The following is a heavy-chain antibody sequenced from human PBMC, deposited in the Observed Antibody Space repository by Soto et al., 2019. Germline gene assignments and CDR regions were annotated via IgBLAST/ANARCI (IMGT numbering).Heavy chain of an antibody. CDR3: ARLRSVGAPTADY. V-gene: IGHV4-31*03. D-gene: IGHD1-26*01. Sequence: QVQLQESGPGLVRPSQTLSLTCTVSGGSISSGDYYWTWIRQHTGKGLEWIGYIYYSGGTFYNASLKSRLTISLDTSNNQFSLNLSSVTAADTAVYYCARLRSVGAPTADYWGQGTLVTVSS. CDR1: GGSISSGDYY. CDR2: IYYSGGT. J-gene: IGHJ4*02.